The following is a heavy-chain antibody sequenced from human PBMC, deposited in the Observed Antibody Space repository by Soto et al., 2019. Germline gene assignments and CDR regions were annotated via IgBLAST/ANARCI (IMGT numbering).Heavy chain of an antibody. V-gene: IGHV6-1*01. D-gene: IGHD3-16*01. J-gene: IGHJ4*02. CDR3: ARECPYYERRDSYFDY. Sequence: SQTHSLTCAISWDSVSGHSAAWNWIRQSPSRGLEWLGRTYYRSKWYNDYAVSVKSRITVTPDTSKNHFSLHLNSVTPEDTAVYYCARECPYYERRDSYFDYRGKGALVTVAS. CDR2: TYYRSKWYN. CDR1: WDSVSGHSAA.